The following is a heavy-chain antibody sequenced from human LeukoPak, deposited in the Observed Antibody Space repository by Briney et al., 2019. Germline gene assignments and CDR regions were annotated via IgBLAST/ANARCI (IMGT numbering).Heavy chain of an antibody. CDR2: ISYDGSNK. CDR3: AKDYGDYGGAFDI. CDR1: GFTFSSYS. D-gene: IGHD4-17*01. J-gene: IGHJ3*02. V-gene: IGHV3-30*18. Sequence: GGSLRLSCAASGFTFSSYSMNWVRQAPGKGLEWVAVISYDGSNKYYADSVKGRFTISRDNSKNTLYLQMNSLRAEDTAVYYCAKDYGDYGGAFDIWGQGTMVTVSS.